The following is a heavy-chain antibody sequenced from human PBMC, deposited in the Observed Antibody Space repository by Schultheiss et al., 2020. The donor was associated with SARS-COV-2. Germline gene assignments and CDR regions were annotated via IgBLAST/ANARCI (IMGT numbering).Heavy chain of an antibody. CDR2: ISGSGKTT. J-gene: IGHJ4*02. D-gene: IGHD3-3*01. V-gene: IGHV3-23*01. Sequence: GESLKISCAAPGLIFKNYAMTWVRLAPGKGLEWVSTISGSGKTTYYADSVKGRFTISRDNSKNTLYLQMNSLRAEDTAVYYCAATYDFWSGSYWGQGTLVTVSS. CDR3: AATYDFWSGSY. CDR1: GLIFKNYA.